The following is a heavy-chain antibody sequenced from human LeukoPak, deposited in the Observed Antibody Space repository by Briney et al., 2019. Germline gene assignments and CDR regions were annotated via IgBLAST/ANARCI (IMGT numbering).Heavy chain of an antibody. CDR3: ARSQGGEVWLRGLFDC. Sequence: QSGGSLRLSCSASGFTFIYYAMHWVRQAPGKGLGWVAVISYDGSNKYYADSVKGRFTISRDNSKSTLYLQMNSLRADDTAVYYCARSQGGEVWLRGLFDCWGQGTLVTVSS. CDR1: GFTFIYYA. D-gene: IGHD3-16*01. CDR2: ISYDGSNK. V-gene: IGHV3-30-3*01. J-gene: IGHJ4*02.